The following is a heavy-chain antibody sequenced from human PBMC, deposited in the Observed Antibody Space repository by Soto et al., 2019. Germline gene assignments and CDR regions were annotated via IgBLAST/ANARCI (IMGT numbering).Heavy chain of an antibody. CDR3: TGARGDY. J-gene: IGHJ4*02. V-gene: IGHV3-15*01. D-gene: IGHD1-26*01. CDR1: VFTFSNAW. Sequence: EVQLVESGGDLVKPGGSLRLSCAASVFTFSNAWMSWVLQAPWKWLEWVGRIKSKTDVVTTDYEAPVKGRFTISRDDSKYTLYLQMNSLKTQDTAVYYCTGARGDYWGQGTLVTVSS. CDR2: IKSKTDVVTT.